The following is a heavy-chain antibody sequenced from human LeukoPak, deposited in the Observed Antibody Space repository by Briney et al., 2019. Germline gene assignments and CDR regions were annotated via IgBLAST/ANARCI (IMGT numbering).Heavy chain of an antibody. D-gene: IGHD5-12*01. CDR1: GFRFSSYW. CDR3: ARDGLPFDF. Sequence: PGGSLRLSCAASGFRFSSYWMSWVRQAPGKGLEWVANIKQDGSEKYYLDSVKGRFTISRDNAKNSLYLQMNSLRAEDRAVYFCARDGLPFDFWGQGTLVTVSS. CDR2: IKQDGSEK. J-gene: IGHJ4*02. V-gene: IGHV3-7*01.